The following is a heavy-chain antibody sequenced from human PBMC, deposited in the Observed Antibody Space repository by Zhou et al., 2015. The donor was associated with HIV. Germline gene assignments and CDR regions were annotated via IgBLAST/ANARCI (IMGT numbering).Heavy chain of an antibody. V-gene: IGHV1-69*01. D-gene: IGHD3-10*01. Sequence: QVQLVQSGAEVKKPGSSVKVSCKASGGTFSSYAISWVRQAPGQGLEWMGGIIPIFGTANYAQKFQGRVTITADESTSTAYMELSSLRSEDTAVYYCARDPAPQITMVRGYQVNENLNYGMDVWGQGTTVTVSS. CDR2: IIPIFGTA. CDR1: GGTFSSYA. J-gene: IGHJ6*02. CDR3: ARDPAPQITMVRGYQVNENLNYGMDV.